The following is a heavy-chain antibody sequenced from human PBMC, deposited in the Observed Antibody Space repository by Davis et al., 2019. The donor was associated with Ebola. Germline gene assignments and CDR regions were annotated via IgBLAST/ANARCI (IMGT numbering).Heavy chain of an antibody. Sequence: PGGSLRLSCTVSGGSISSYYWSWIRQPAGKGLEWIGRIYTSGSTNYNPSLKSRVTMSVDTSKNQFSLKLSSVTAADTAVYYCARGKRFYYMDVWGKGTTVTVSS. CDR2: IYTSGST. D-gene: IGHD3-3*01. CDR1: GGSISSYY. J-gene: IGHJ6*03. CDR3: ARGKRFYYMDV. V-gene: IGHV4-4*07.